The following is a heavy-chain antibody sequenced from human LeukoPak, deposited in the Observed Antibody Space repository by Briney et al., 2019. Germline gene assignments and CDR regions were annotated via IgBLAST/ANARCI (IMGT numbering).Heavy chain of an antibody. J-gene: IGHJ4*02. CDR1: GFTFSSYG. D-gene: IGHD5-12*01. CDR3: AKDPGYSGYDQYYFDY. Sequence: GGSLRLSCAASGFTFSSYGMHWVRQAPGKGLEWVAVIWYGGSNKYYADSVKGRFTISRDNSKNTLYLQMNSLRAEDTAVYYCAKDPGYSGYDQYYFDYWGQGTLVTVSS. CDR2: IWYGGSNK. V-gene: IGHV3-30*02.